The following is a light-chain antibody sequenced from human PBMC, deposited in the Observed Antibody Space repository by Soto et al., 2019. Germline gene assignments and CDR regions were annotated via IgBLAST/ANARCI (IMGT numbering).Light chain of an antibody. J-gene: IGKJ1*01. CDR3: QQYGSSPHT. CDR2: GAS. CDR1: QSVVSSY. Sequence: EIVLTQSPGTLSLSPGERATLSCRASQSVVSSYLAWYQQKPGQAPRLLIYGASSRATGIPDRLSGSGSGTDFTLTISRLEPEDFAVYYCQQYGSSPHTFGQGTKVDIK. V-gene: IGKV3-20*01.